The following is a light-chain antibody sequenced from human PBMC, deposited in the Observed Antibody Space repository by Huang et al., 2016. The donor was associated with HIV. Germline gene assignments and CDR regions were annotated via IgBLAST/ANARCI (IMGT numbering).Light chain of an antibody. CDR1: QGISSY. V-gene: IGKV1-9*01. J-gene: IGKJ1*01. CDR3: QQLNSYPPT. Sequence: IQLTQSPSSLSASVGDRVTITCRASQGISSYLAWYQQKQGKAPKVLIYAASTWQSGVPSRFSGSGSGTDFTLTISSLQPEDFATYYCQQLNSYPPTFGQGTKVEIK. CDR2: AAS.